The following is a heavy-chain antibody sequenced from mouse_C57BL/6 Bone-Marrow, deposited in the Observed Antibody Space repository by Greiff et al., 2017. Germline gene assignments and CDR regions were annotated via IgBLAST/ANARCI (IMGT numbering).Heavy chain of an antibody. Sequence: VQLQQSGPELVKPGASVKMSCKASGYTFTYYNMHWVKQSHGKSLEWIGYINPNNGGTSYNQKFKGKATLTVNKSSSTAYMELRSLTSEDSAVYYCARGGVGYYHWYFDVWGTGTTVTVSS. CDR3: ARGGVGYYHWYFDV. CDR2: INPNNGGT. CDR1: GYTFTYYN. D-gene: IGHD2-3*01. J-gene: IGHJ1*03. V-gene: IGHV1-22*01.